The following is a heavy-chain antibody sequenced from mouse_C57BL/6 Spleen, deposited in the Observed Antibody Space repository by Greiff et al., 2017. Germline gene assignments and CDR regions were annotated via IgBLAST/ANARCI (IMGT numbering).Heavy chain of an antibody. J-gene: IGHJ3*01. CDR3: ARESIYDGDYGRFAY. D-gene: IGHD2-3*01. V-gene: IGHV1-82*01. CDR2: IYPGDGDT. Sequence: VQLQQSGPELVKPGASVKISCKASGYAFSSSWMNWVKQRPGQGLEWIGQIYPGDGDTNYNGKFKGKATLTADKSSSTAYMQLSSLTSEDSAVYFCARESIYDGDYGRFAYWGQGTLVTVSA. CDR1: GYAFSSSW.